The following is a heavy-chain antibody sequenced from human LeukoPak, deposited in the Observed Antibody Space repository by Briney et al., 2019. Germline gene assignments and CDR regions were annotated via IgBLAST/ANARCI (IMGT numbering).Heavy chain of an antibody. Sequence: GGSLRLSCAASGFTFSNAWMSWVRQAPGKGLEWVARVKSKTNGGTTDYAAPVKGRFTISRADSKYTLDLQMNSLKTEDTAVHYCTTNDVWGQGKMVTVSS. CDR3: TTNDV. V-gene: IGHV3-15*01. CDR1: GFTFSNAW. J-gene: IGHJ3*01. CDR2: VKSKTNGGTT.